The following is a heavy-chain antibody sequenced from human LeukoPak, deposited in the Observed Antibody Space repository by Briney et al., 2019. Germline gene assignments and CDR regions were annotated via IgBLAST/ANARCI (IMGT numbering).Heavy chain of an antibody. CDR3: ARELPTYYYDSSGYYYPSTSDY. J-gene: IGHJ4*02. Sequence: GASVKVSCKASGGTFSSYAISWVRQAPGQGLEWMGRIIPIFGTANYAQKFQGGVTITTDESTSTAYMELSSLRSEDTAVYYCARELPTYYYDSSGYYYPSTSDYWGQGTLVTVSS. CDR1: GGTFSSYA. CDR2: IIPIFGTA. D-gene: IGHD3-22*01. V-gene: IGHV1-69*05.